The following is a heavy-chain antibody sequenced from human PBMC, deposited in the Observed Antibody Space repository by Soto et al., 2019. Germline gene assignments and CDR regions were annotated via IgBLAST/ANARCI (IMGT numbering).Heavy chain of an antibody. CDR1: GGTFSSYA. D-gene: IGHD3-22*01. CDR2: ISAYNGNT. J-gene: IGHJ4*02. CDR3: ARVEADYDSSGRPFDY. V-gene: IGHV1-18*01. Sequence: QVQLVQSGAEVKKPGSSVKVSCKASGGTFSSYAISWVRQAPGQGLEWMGWISAYNGNTNYAQKLQGRVTMTTDTSTSTAYMELRSLRSDDTAVYYCARVEADYDSSGRPFDYWGQGTLVTVSS.